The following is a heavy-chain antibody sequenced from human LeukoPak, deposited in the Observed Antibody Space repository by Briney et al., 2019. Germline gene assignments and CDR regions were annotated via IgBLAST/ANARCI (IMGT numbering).Heavy chain of an antibody. D-gene: IGHD3-22*01. CDR2: IIPIFGTA. V-gene: IGHV1-69*05. CDR3: ARDRSWGGDSSGSTYDY. Sequence: GSSVKVSCKASGGTFSSYAISWVRQAPGQGLEWMGRIIPIFGTANYAQKFQGRVTITTDESTSTAYMELSSLRSEDTAVYYCARDRSWGGDSSGSTYDYWGQGTLVTVSS. J-gene: IGHJ4*02. CDR1: GGTFSSYA.